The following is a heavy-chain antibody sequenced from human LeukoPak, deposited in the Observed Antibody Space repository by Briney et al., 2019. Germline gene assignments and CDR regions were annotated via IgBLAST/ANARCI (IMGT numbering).Heavy chain of an antibody. V-gene: IGHV3-30-3*01. J-gene: IGHJ4*02. Sequence: GGSLRLSCAASGFTFSSYAMHWVRQAPGKGLEWVAVISYDGSNKYYADSVKGRFTISRDNSKNTLYLQMNSLRAEDTAVYYCAKDYSLSSNWYFYFDYWGQGTLVTVSS. CDR1: GFTFSSYA. CDR3: AKDYSLSSNWYFYFDY. D-gene: IGHD6-13*01. CDR2: ISYDGSNK.